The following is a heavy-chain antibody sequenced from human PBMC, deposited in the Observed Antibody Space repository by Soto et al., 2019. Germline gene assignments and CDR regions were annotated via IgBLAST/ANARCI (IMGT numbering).Heavy chain of an antibody. D-gene: IGHD2-15*01. CDR3: AREVAPNWFDP. Sequence: EVQLMESGGGLVQPGGSLRLSCAASGFTFSSYDMHWVRQATGKGLEWVSAIGTAGDTYYPGSVKGRFTISRENAKNSLYLQMNSLRAGDTAVYYCAREVAPNWFDPWGQGTLVTVSS. CDR2: IGTAGDT. CDR1: GFTFSSYD. V-gene: IGHV3-13*01. J-gene: IGHJ5*02.